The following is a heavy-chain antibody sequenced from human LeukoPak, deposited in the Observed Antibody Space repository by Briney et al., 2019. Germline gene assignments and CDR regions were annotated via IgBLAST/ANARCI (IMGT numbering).Heavy chain of an antibody. V-gene: IGHV3-30*03. J-gene: IGHJ4*02. Sequence: LSLTCAVYGGSFSGYYWSWVRQAPGKGLEWVALISSDGSTKDYADSAKGRFTISRDNSKNTLYLQMNSLRVEDTSVYYCVREDVTLVRGVIDYWGQGTPVAVPS. D-gene: IGHD3-10*01. CDR1: GGSFSGYY. CDR2: ISSDGSTK. CDR3: VREDVTLVRGVIDY.